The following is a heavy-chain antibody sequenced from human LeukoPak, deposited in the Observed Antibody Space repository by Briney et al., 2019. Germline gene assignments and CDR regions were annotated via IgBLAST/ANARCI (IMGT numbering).Heavy chain of an antibody. V-gene: IGHV3-30*18. CDR3: AKDVRWQLLPYYYFDY. Sequence: GGSLRLSCAASGFTFSSYGIHWVRQAPGKGLEWVAVISYDGGNKYYADSVKGRFTISRDNSKNTLYLQMNSLRAEDTAVYYCAKDVRWQLLPYYYFDYWGQGTLVTVSS. CDR2: ISYDGGNK. J-gene: IGHJ4*02. CDR1: GFTFSSYG. D-gene: IGHD2-15*01.